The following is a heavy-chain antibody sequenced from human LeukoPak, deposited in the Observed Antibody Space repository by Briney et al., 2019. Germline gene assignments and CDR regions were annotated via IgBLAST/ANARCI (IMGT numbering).Heavy chain of an antibody. CDR1: GYTFTSYY. D-gene: IGHD2-15*01. J-gene: IGHJ4*02. Sequence: ASVRVSCKSSGYTFTSYYIHWVRQAPGQGLEWMGIINPSGGSTSYAQKFQGRVTMTRDTSTSTVYMELSSLRSEDTAVYYCARERYCSGGSCSNRVLDYWGQGTLVTVSS. V-gene: IGHV1-46*01. CDR2: INPSGGST. CDR3: ARERYCSGGSCSNRVLDY.